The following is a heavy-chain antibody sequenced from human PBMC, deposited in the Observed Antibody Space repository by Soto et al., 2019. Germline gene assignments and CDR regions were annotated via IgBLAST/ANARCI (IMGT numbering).Heavy chain of an antibody. J-gene: IGHJ6*02. CDR2: IKSYVSGGTT. Sequence: GSLSRSCAASGLTFNTAWMNWLRQSPGKGLEWVGRIKSYVSGGTTDYAAPVRGRFTVSRDDPKNTLYLQMSSLQSEDTGVYYCATEYLGAMNVWGRGPTVTVSS. CDR1: GLTFNTAW. V-gene: IGHV3-15*01. CDR3: ATEYLGAMNV. D-gene: IGHD3-16*01.